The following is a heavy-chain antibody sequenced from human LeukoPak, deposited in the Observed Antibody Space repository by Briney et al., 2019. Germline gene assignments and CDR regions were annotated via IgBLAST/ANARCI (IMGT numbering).Heavy chain of an antibody. J-gene: IGHJ5*02. CDR2: IKQDGSEK. Sequence: GGSLRLSCAASGFTFSSYWMHWVRQAPGKGLEWVANIKQDGSEKYYVASVKGRFTISRDNAKNSLYLQMDSLRAEDTAVYYCAKEACSTSCGLDPWGQGTLVTVSS. CDR1: GFTFSSYW. V-gene: IGHV3-7*03. CDR3: AKEACSTSCGLDP. D-gene: IGHD2-2*01.